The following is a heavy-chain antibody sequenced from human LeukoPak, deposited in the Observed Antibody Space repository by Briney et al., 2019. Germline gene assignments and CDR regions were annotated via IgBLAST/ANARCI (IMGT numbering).Heavy chain of an antibody. CDR3: ARQNHGTGFDN. Sequence: GESLRICCKASGYIFTNCWISWVRQTPEKGLEWMGRINPSGSHTNYSPSFQGHVTISADKSITTAHLQWSGLRASDTAMYYCARQNHGTGFDNCGQGVLVTVSS. V-gene: IGHV5-10-1*01. D-gene: IGHD1-14*01. J-gene: IGHJ4*02. CDR1: GYIFTNCW. CDR2: INPSGSHT.